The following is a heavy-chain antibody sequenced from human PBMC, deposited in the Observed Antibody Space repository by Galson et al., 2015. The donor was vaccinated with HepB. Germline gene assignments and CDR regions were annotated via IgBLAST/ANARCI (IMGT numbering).Heavy chain of an antibody. CDR2: IWSDGTNK. J-gene: IGHJ4*02. CDR3: ARDKLVAAAPLDY. Sequence: SLRLSCAASGVAFSNYGMQWVRQAPGKGLEWVALIWSDGTNKYYADSVKGRFTISRDNNKNTLYLQVDSLRGEDTAVYYCARDKLVAAAPLDYWGQGTLVTVSS. V-gene: IGHV3-33*08. D-gene: IGHD6-13*01. CDR1: GVAFSNYG.